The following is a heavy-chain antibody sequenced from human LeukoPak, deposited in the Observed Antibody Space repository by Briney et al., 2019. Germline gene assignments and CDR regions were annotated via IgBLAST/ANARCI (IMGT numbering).Heavy chain of an antibody. D-gene: IGHD3-16*01. CDR2: ITSGASVI. V-gene: IGHV3-48*03. Sequence: GGSLRLSCVASGFTFKSYHMNWVRQAPGKGLEWLSGITSGASVIYYADSVKGRFTISRDDAKNSVFLQMSGLTVDDTAVYYCARKRIADLGDETSFGGTPFDSWGQGTLVNVSS. CDR1: GFTFKSYH. J-gene: IGHJ4*02. CDR3: ARKRIADLGDETSFGGTPFDS.